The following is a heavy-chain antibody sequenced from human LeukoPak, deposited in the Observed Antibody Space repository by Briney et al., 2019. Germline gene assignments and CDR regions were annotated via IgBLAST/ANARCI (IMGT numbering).Heavy chain of an antibody. CDR2: INPNSGGT. V-gene: IGHV1-2*02. CDR1: GYTFTGYY. Sequence: ASVKVSCKASGYTFTGYYMHWVRQAPGQGLEWMGWINPNSGGTNYAQKFQGRVTMTRDTSISTAYMELSRLRSDDTAVYYCARDNDYLWGSYRYPAPFVYWGQGTLVTVSS. CDR3: ARDNDYLWGSYRYPAPFVY. J-gene: IGHJ4*02. D-gene: IGHD3-16*02.